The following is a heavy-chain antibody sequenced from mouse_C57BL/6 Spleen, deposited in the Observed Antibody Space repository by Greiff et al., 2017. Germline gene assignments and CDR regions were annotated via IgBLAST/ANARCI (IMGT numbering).Heavy chain of an antibody. J-gene: IGHJ1*03. CDR2: INPNNGGT. V-gene: IGHV1-18*01. Sequence: VQLQQSGPELVKPGASVKIPCKASGYTFTDYNMDWVKQSHGKSLEWIGDINPNNGGTIYNQKFKGKATLTVDKSSSTAYMELRSLTSEDTAVXYCARRVITTVVARYWYFDVWGTGTTVTVSS. D-gene: IGHD1-1*01. CDR1: GYTFTDYN. CDR3: ARRVITTVVARYWYFDV.